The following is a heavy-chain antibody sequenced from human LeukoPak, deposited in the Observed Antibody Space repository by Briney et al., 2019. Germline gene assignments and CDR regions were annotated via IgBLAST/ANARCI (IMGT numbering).Heavy chain of an antibody. V-gene: IGHV3-21*01. Sequence: GGSLRLSCAGSGYTFSSYSMNWVRQPPGKGLEWVSSISSSSSYIYYADSVKGRFTLSRDNAKNSVYLQMNSLRVEDTAVYYCARASDYGDYFSGMDVWGQGTTVTVSS. CDR1: GYTFSSYS. D-gene: IGHD4-17*01. J-gene: IGHJ6*02. CDR2: ISSSSSYI. CDR3: ARASDYGDYFSGMDV.